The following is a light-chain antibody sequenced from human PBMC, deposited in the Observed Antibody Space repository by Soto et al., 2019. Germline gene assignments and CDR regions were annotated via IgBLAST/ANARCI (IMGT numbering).Light chain of an antibody. CDR1: SSDIGGYDH. CDR2: EVT. J-gene: IGLJ3*02. CDR3: SSFAGPVWV. V-gene: IGLV2-8*01. Sequence: QSALTQPPSASGSPGQSGTISCTGTSSDIGGYDHVSWYQQHPGKAPKVRIYEVTKRPSGVPDRFSGSKAGNTASLTVFGLQAEDEADYYCSSFAGPVWVFGGGTKLTVL.